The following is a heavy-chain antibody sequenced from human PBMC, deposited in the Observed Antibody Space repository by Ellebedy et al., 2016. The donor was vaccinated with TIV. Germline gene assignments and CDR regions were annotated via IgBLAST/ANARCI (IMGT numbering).Heavy chain of an antibody. Sequence: ASVKVSCXASGYTFTSYYMHWVRQAPGQGLEWMGIINPSGGSTSYAQKFQGRVTMTRDTSTSTVYMELSSLRSEDTAVYYCARGGCTNGVCNRPYYYYYYGMDVWGQGTTVTVSS. V-gene: IGHV1-46*01. CDR1: GYTFTSYY. CDR3: ARGGCTNGVCNRPYYYYYYGMDV. J-gene: IGHJ6*02. CDR2: INPSGGST. D-gene: IGHD2-8*01.